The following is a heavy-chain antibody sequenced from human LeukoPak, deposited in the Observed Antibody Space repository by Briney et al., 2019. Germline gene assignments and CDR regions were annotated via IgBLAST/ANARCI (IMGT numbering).Heavy chain of an antibody. V-gene: IGHV3-23*01. D-gene: IGHD5-24*01. Sequence: GGSLRLFCAASGFTFSTYSMSCVPEAPGKGLEWSFLIRGSGGSTYYADSVKSRFTISRDNSKNTLYLQMHSLRAEDTAVYYCAKEKMTTTSFDYWGQGTLVTVSS. CDR2: IRGSGGST. J-gene: IGHJ4*02. CDR1: GFTFSTYS. CDR3: AKEKMTTTSFDY.